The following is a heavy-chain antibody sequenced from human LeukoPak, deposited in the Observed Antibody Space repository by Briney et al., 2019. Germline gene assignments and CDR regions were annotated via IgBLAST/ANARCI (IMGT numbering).Heavy chain of an antibody. CDR2: IYYSGST. Sequence: PSETLSRTCTVSGVSISSDNYYWSWIRQHPGKGLEWIGYIYYSGSTYYNPSLKSRVTISVDSSKNQFSLYLTSVTAADTAVYYCARSMATIGLGYWGQGTLVTVSS. V-gene: IGHV4-31*03. D-gene: IGHD5-24*01. CDR3: ARSMATIGLGY. CDR1: GVSISSDNYY. J-gene: IGHJ4*02.